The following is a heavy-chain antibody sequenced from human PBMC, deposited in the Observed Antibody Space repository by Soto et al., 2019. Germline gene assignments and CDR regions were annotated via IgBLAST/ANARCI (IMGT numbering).Heavy chain of an antibody. Sequence: GGSLRLSCAASGFMFSTYAKHWVRQAPGRGLEWVAVISYDGSDIYYGDSGKGRFTISRDNSRNTLYLEMNSLQTEDTAVFYCARDQGRTVTRGDWFDPWGQRTLVTVSS. V-gene: IGHV3-30-3*01. CDR1: GFMFSTYA. CDR2: ISYDGSDI. J-gene: IGHJ5*02. D-gene: IGHD6-19*01. CDR3: ARDQGRTVTRGDWFDP.